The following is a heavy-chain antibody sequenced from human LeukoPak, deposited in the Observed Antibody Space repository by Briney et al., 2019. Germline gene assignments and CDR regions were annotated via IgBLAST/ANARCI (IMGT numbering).Heavy chain of an antibody. Sequence: SETLSLTCTVSGGSISSYYWSWIRQPPGKGLEWIGYIYYSGSTNYNPSLKSRVTISVDTSKNQFSLKLSSVTAADTAVYYCARVLRYFDWFMDVWGQGTTVTVSS. CDR1: GGSISSYY. D-gene: IGHD3-9*01. V-gene: IGHV4-59*12. CDR2: IYYSGST. CDR3: ARVLRYFDWFMDV. J-gene: IGHJ6*02.